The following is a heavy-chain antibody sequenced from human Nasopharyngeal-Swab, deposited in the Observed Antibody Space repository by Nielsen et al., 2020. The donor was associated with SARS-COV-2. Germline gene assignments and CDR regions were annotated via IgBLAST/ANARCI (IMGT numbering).Heavy chain of an antibody. CDR1: GFTFGSYS. Sequence: GESLKISCAASGFTFGSYSMNWVRQAPGKGLEWVSSISSSSSYIYYADSVKGRFTISRDNAKNSLYLQMNSLRAEDTAVYYCAGRPRYSSSWYSPYYYYGMDVWGQGTTVTVSS. J-gene: IGHJ6*02. CDR3: AGRPRYSSSWYSPYYYYGMDV. V-gene: IGHV3-21*01. CDR2: ISSSSSYI. D-gene: IGHD6-13*01.